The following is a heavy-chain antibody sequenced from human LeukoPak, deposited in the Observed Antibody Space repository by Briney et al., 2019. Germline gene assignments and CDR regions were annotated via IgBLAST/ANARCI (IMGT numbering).Heavy chain of an antibody. Sequence: PGRSLRLSCAASGFTVSNNYMSWVRQAPGKGLEWVSVIYSGGSTYYADCVKGRFTISRDNSKNSLYLQMNSLRAEDTAVYYCAGAPRAAALHYFDYWGQGTLVTVSS. CDR1: GFTVSNNY. J-gene: IGHJ4*02. CDR2: IYSGGST. D-gene: IGHD6-13*01. V-gene: IGHV3-66*02. CDR3: AGAPRAAALHYFDY.